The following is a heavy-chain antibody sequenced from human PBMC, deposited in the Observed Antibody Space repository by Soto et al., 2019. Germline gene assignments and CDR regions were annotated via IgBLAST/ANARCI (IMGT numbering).Heavy chain of an antibody. J-gene: IGHJ6*02. CDR2: ISNSGGST. Sequence: PGGSLRLSCAASGFTFSSYAMSWVRQAPGKGLEGVSSISNSGGSTYYAQKFQGRVTMTRDTSTSTVYMELSSLRSEDTAVYYCARDLQDLRRSRVVVAPGGMDVWGQGTTVTISS. V-gene: IGHV3-23*01. CDR1: GFTFSSYA. CDR3: ARDLQDLRRSRVVVAPGGMDV. D-gene: IGHD2-21*01.